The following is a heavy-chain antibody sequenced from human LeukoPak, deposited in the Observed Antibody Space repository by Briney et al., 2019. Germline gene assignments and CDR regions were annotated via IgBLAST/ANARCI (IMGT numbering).Heavy chain of an antibody. CDR3: ARSPQGTATTANWLDP. V-gene: IGHV4-39*06. Sequence: PSETLSLTCTVSGGSISSSSYYWGWIRQPPGKGLEWIGSIYYSGSTYYNPSLKSRGTISVDTSKNQFPLKLSSVTAADTAVYYCARSPQGTATTANWLDPWGQGTLVTVSS. D-gene: IGHD4-17*01. J-gene: IGHJ5*02. CDR2: IYYSGST. CDR1: GGSISSSSYY.